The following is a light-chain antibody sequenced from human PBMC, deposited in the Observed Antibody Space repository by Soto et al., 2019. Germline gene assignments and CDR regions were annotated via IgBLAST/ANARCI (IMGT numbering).Light chain of an antibody. CDR3: CSYAGSYTSRA. V-gene: IGLV2-11*01. CDR1: SSDVGGYNY. CDR2: DVS. Sequence: QSALTQPRSVSGSPGQSVTISCTGTSSDVGGYNYVSWYQQHPGKAPKLMIYDVSKRPSGVPDRFSGSKSGNTASLTISGLQAEHEADYYCCSYAGSYTSRAFGGGTKLTVL. J-gene: IGLJ2*01.